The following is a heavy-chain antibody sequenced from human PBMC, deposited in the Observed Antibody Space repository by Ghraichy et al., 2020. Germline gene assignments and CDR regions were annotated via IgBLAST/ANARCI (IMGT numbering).Heavy chain of an antibody. CDR1: GFTFSSYS. Sequence: GGSLRLSCAASGFTFSSYSMNWVRQAPGKGLEWVSYISSSSTIYYADSVKGRFTISRDNAKNSLYLQMNSLRDEDTAVYYCARDFADDDYWGQGTLVTVSS. CDR3: ARDFADDDY. V-gene: IGHV3-48*02. CDR2: ISSSSTI. J-gene: IGHJ4*02.